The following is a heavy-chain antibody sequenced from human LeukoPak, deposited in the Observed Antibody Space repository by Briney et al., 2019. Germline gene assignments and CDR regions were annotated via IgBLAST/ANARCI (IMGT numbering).Heavy chain of an antibody. D-gene: IGHD6-13*01. CDR1: GDSLSSSGYYY. CDR2: IHYRGST. Sequence: SETLSLTCTVSGDSLSSSGYYYWGWIRQPPGKGLEWIGSIHYRGSTYYNPSLKSRVTISVDTSKNQFSLKLSSVTAADTAVYYCARQGSSWYYRAEGLYYFDYWGQGTLVTVSS. CDR3: ARQGSSWYYRAEGLYYFDY. V-gene: IGHV4-39*01. J-gene: IGHJ4*02.